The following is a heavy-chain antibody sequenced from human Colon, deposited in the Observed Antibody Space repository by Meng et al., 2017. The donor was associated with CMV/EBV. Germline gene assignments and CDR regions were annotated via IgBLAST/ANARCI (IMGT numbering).Heavy chain of an antibody. V-gene: IGHV1-46*01. CDR1: GNIFSSSY. CDR3: ARMFAASSGWFDP. J-gene: IGHJ5*02. D-gene: IGHD6-6*01. Sequence: ASGNIFSSSYLHWVRQAPGQGLDWVGMVSLKGERPKYAQKFQGRVTMTRDTSTSTFYMELSSLVSEDTAVYYRARMFAASSGWFDPWGQGTLVTVSS. CDR2: VSLKGERP.